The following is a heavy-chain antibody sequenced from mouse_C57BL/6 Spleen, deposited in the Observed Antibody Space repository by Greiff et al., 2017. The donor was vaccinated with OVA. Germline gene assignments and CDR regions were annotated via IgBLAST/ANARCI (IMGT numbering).Heavy chain of an antibody. CDR2: ISYDGSN. Sequence: VQLKESGPGLVKPSQSLSLTCSVTGYSITSGDYWNWIRQLPGNKLEWMGYISYDGSNNYNPSLKNRISITRDTSKNQFFLKLNSVTTEDTATYYCARKIYSGYDKHFDVWGTGTTVTVSS. CDR3: ARKIYSGYDKHFDV. D-gene: IGHD2-2*01. CDR1: GYSITSGDY. V-gene: IGHV3-6*01. J-gene: IGHJ1*03.